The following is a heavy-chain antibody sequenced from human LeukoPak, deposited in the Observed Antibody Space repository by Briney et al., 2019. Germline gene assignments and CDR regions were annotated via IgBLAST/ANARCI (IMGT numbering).Heavy chain of an antibody. Sequence: PSETLSLTCTVSGGSISSSSYYWGWIRQPPGKGLEWIGSTYYGGSTYYNPSLKSRVTISVDTSKTQFSLKLSSVTAADTAVHYCARHYCSSTSCHTMAFDYWGQGTLVTVSS. CDR1: GGSISSSSYY. J-gene: IGHJ4*02. D-gene: IGHD2-2*02. V-gene: IGHV4-39*01. CDR2: TYYGGST. CDR3: ARHYCSSTSCHTMAFDY.